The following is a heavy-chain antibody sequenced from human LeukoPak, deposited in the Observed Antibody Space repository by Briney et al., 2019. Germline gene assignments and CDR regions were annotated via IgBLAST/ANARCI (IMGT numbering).Heavy chain of an antibody. CDR3: VIAVAGQFDY. CDR1: GFTVSSNY. CDR2: IYSGGST. Sequence: PGGSLRLSCAASGFTVSSNYMSWVRQAPGKGLEWVSVIYSGGSTYYADSVKGRFTTSRDNSKNTLYLQMNSLRAEDTAVYYCVIAVAGQFDYWGQGTLVTVSS. J-gene: IGHJ4*02. D-gene: IGHD6-19*01. V-gene: IGHV3-53*01.